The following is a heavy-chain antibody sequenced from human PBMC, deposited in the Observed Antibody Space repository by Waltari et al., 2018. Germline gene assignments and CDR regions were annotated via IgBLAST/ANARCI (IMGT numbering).Heavy chain of an antibody. Sequence: QVQLQQWGAGLLKPSETLSLTCAVYGGSFSGYYWSWIRQPPGKGLEWIGEINHSGSTNYNPSLKSRVTISVDTSKNQFSLKLSSVTAADTAVYYCARFRRTYYDFWSGYSDYFDYWGQGTLVTVSS. J-gene: IGHJ4*02. CDR3: ARFRRTYYDFWSGYSDYFDY. CDR2: INHSGST. D-gene: IGHD3-3*01. V-gene: IGHV4-34*01. CDR1: GGSFSGYY.